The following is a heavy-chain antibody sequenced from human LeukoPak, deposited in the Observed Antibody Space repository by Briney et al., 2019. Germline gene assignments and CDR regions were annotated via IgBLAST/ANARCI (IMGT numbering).Heavy chain of an antibody. Sequence: GESLKISCKVSGYTFTSFWIGWVRQLPGKGLDWMGIIYPGDSDTRYSPSFQGQVTISADKSISTAYVQWSSLKASDTAMYYCARPWAVLRHLTWYFDLWGRGTLVTVSS. CDR1: GYTFTSFW. V-gene: IGHV5-51*01. CDR2: IYPGDSDT. J-gene: IGHJ2*01. D-gene: IGHD1-26*01. CDR3: ARPWAVLRHLTWYFDL.